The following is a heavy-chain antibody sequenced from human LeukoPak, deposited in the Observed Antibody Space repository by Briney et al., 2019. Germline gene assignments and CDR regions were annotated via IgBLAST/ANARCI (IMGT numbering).Heavy chain of an antibody. J-gene: IGHJ6*01. CDR3: VRWVTMIVGHYGMDV. V-gene: IGHV1-2*02. Sequence: ASVKVSCKASGYTFTGYYMHWVRHAPGQGLEWMGWINPNSGGTNYAQKFQGRGTMTRDTRISPAYMVLSGLRSDGTAVYYCVRWVTMIVGHYGMDVGGQGTTVSVSA. CDR2: INPNSGGT. D-gene: IGHD3-22*01. CDR1: GYTFTGYY.